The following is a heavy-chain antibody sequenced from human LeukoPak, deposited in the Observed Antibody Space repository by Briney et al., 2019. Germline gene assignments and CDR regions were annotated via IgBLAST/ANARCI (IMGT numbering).Heavy chain of an antibody. CDR2: VYSGGKT. V-gene: IGHV3-66*01. CDR3: ARGGIAARPSDS. J-gene: IGHJ4*02. CDR1: GFTVSSDY. D-gene: IGHD6-6*01. Sequence: GGSLRLSCAASGFTVSSDYITWVRQAPGKGLEWVSVVYSGGKTYYAESVKGRFTVSRDNSKNTVYLQMKSLRAEDTAVYFCARGGIAARPSDSWGQGTLVTVSS.